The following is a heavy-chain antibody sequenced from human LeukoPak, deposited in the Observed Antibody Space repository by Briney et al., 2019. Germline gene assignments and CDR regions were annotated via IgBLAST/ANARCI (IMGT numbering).Heavy chain of an antibody. V-gene: IGHV4-28*05. J-gene: IGHJ4*02. CDR1: GYSISSSNW. D-gene: IGHD1-26*01. CDR3: ARSASGGYFDY. Sequence: SDTLSLTCAVSGYSISSSNWWGWIRQPPGKGLEWIGYNYYSGSIYYNPSLKSRVTMSVDTSRNQFSLKLSSVTAVDTAVYYCARSASGGYFDYWGQGTLVTVSS. CDR2: NYYSGSI.